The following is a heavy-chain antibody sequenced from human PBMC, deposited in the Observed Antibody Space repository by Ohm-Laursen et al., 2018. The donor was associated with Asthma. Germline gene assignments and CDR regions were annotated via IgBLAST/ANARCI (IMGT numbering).Heavy chain of an antibody. CDR3: ARDQFPLYSGYDADGGYYYYGMDV. D-gene: IGHD5-12*01. J-gene: IGHJ6*02. CDR1: GFTFSSYA. CDR2: ISYDGSNK. Sequence: SLRLSCAASGFTFSSYAMHWVRQAPGKGLEWVAVISYDGSNKYYADSVKGRFTISRDNSKNTLYLQMNSLRAEDTAVYYCARDQFPLYSGYDADGGYYYYGMDVWGQGTTVTVSS. V-gene: IGHV3-30-3*01.